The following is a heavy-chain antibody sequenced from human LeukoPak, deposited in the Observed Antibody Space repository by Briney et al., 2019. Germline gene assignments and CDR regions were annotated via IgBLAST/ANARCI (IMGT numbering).Heavy chain of an antibody. CDR2: IRYDGSDK. J-gene: IGHJ4*02. CDR3: AKDYLYRSNWYTIDY. V-gene: IGHV3-30*02. D-gene: IGHD6-13*01. CDR1: GFSFSNYG. Sequence: PGGSLRLSCAASGFSFSNYGMHWVRHTPGKGLEGVAFIRYDGSDKYYADSVKGRFTISRDNYKNTLYLQMNSLRAEDMAVYYRAKDYLYRSNWYTIDYWGQGTLVTVSS.